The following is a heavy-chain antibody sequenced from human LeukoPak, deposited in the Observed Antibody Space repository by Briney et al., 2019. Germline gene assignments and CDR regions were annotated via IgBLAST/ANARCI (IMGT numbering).Heavy chain of an antibody. Sequence: SVKVSCKASGYTFTGHYMHWVRQAPGQGLEWMGRINPNSGGTNCAQKFQGRVTMTRDTSISTAYMELGRLRSDDTAVYYCARGRITGTTLLHSWGQGTLVTVSS. V-gene: IGHV1-2*06. CDR2: INPNSGGT. J-gene: IGHJ5*02. CDR1: GYTFTGHY. CDR3: ARGRITGTTLLHS. D-gene: IGHD1-7*01.